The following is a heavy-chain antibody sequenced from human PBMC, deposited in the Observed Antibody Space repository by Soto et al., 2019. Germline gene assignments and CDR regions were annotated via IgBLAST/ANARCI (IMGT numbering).Heavy chain of an antibody. D-gene: IGHD2-2*01. J-gene: IGHJ4*02. CDR1: GFTFSDYY. Sequence: GGSLRLSCTASGFTFSDYYMSWIRQAPGKGLEWVSYISSSGSTIFYADSVKGRFTISRDNAKNSLYLQMNSLKTEDTAVYYCTTDSRDIVLVPAAIQVDYWGQGTLVTVSS. CDR3: TTDSRDIVLVPAAIQVDY. CDR2: ISSSGSTI. V-gene: IGHV3-11*01.